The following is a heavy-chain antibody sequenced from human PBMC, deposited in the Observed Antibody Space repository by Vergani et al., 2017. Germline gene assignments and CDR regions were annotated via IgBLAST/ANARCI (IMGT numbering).Heavy chain of an antibody. CDR2: ISAYNGNT. V-gene: IGHV1-18*01. J-gene: IGHJ6*02. CDR3: ARNIVVDIYYYYGMDV. Sequence: QVQLVQSGAEVKKPGASVKVSCKASGYTFTSYDISWVRQAPGQGLEWMGWISAYNGNTNYAQKLQGRVTMTTDTSTSTAYMELRSLRSDDTAVYYCARNIVVDIYYYYGMDVWGQGTTVTVSS. CDR1: GYTFTSYD. D-gene: IGHD2-2*01.